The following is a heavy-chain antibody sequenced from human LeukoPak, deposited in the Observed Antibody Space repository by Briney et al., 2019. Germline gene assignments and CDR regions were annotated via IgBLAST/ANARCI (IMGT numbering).Heavy chain of an antibody. CDR3: ARARILRSVDY. CDR2: INHSGST. J-gene: IGHJ4*02. CDR1: GGSIRSSYYY. V-gene: IGHV4-39*07. Sequence: SETLSLTCTVSGGSIRSSYYYWGWIRQPPGKGLEWIGEINHSGSTNYNPSLKSRVTISVDTSKNQFSLKLSSVTAADTAVYYCARARILRSVDYWGQGTLVTVSS. D-gene: IGHD3-3*01.